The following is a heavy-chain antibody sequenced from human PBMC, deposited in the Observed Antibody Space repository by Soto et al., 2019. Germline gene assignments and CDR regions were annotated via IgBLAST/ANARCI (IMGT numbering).Heavy chain of an antibody. J-gene: IGHJ4*02. CDR1: GFTFSSYS. CDR3: ARVKHPGITGTPEPFDY. Sequence: EVQLVESGGGLVKPGGSLRLSCAASGFTFSSYSMNWVRQAPGKGLEWVSSISSSSSYIYYADSVKGRFTISRDNAENSLYLQMNSLRAEDTAVYYCARVKHPGITGTPEPFDYWGQGTLVTVSS. D-gene: IGHD1-7*01. CDR2: ISSSSSYI. V-gene: IGHV3-21*01.